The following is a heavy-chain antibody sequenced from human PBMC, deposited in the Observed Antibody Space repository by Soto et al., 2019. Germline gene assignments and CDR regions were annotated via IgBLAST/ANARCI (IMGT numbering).Heavy chain of an antibody. CDR3: SSAKAVVIAPLGI. CDR2: ISENGGSRGGT. V-gene: IGHV3-23*01. J-gene: IGHJ3*02. D-gene: IGHD2-21*01. CDR1: GFTFNNSA. Sequence: GGSLRLSCAASGFTFNNSAMTRVRQDPGQGLEWVASISENGGSRGGTYYADSVKGRFTISRDNSKNTLYLQVDSLTGADTAVYYCSSAKAVVIAPLGIWGQGALVTVSS.